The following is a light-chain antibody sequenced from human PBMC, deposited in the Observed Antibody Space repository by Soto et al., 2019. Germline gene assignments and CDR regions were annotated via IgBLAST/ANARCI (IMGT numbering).Light chain of an antibody. Sequence: ERIRTQSRGTRSVTTWESVTLSCRASQSVGTNLAWYQQKPGQAPSLLIYGVSTRATGIPTRFSGSGSGRQFTLTISSLQSEDFAVYYCQQYNNWPQTFGQRTKVDIK. J-gene: IGKJ1*01. CDR1: QSVGTN. CDR2: GVS. V-gene: IGKV3-15*01. CDR3: QQYNNWPQT.